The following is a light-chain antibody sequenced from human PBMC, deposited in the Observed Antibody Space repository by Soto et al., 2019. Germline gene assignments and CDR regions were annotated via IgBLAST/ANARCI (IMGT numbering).Light chain of an antibody. Sequence: QSLLTHPASVSGSPGQSITISCTGSSSDVGAYHFVSWYQHHPGKAPKLILYEVTARPSGVSSRFSGSKSGNTASLTISGLQADDEANYYCSSYTSSNTPYVFGTGTNVTVL. CDR1: SSDVGAYHF. J-gene: IGLJ1*01. CDR3: SSYTSSNTPYV. V-gene: IGLV2-14*01. CDR2: EVT.